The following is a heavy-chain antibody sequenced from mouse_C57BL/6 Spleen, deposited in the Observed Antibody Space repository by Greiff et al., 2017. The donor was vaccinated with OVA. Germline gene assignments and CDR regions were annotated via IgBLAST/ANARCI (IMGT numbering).Heavy chain of an antibody. D-gene: IGHD2-5*01. CDR3: TRDYSNRYYYAMDY. CDR2: IDPETGGT. V-gene: IGHV1-15*01. CDR1: GYTFTDYE. J-gene: IGHJ4*01. Sequence: QVQLQQSGAELVRPGASVTLSCKASGYTFTDYEMHWVKQTPVHGLEWIGAIDPETGGTAYNQKFKGKAILTADKSSSTAYMELRSLTSEDSAVYYCTRDYSNRYYYAMDYWGQGTSVTVSS.